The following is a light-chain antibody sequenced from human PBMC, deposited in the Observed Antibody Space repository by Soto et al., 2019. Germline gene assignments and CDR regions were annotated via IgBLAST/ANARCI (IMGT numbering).Light chain of an antibody. CDR3: QHYNSYSEA. J-gene: IGKJ1*01. V-gene: IGKV1-5*03. CDR2: KAS. CDR1: QTISSW. Sequence: DIQMTQSPSTLAGSVGDRVTIASPASQTISSWLAWYQQKPGKAPKLLIYKASTLKSGVPSRFSGSGSGTEFTLTISSLQPDDFATYYCQHYNSYSEAFGQGTKVDI.